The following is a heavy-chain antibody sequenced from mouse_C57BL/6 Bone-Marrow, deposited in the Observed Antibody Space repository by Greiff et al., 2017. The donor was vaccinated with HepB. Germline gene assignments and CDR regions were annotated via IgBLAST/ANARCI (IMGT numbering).Heavy chain of an antibody. CDR3: ARRNDYDQTAWFAY. Sequence: VKLMESGAELVKPGASVKISCKASGYAFSSYWMNWVKQRPGKGLEWIGQIYPGDGDTNYNGKFKGKATLTADKSSSTAYMQLSSLTSEDSAVYFCARRNDYDQTAWFAYWGQGTLVTVSA. V-gene: IGHV1-80*01. D-gene: IGHD2-4*01. CDR2: IYPGDGDT. J-gene: IGHJ3*01. CDR1: GYAFSSYW.